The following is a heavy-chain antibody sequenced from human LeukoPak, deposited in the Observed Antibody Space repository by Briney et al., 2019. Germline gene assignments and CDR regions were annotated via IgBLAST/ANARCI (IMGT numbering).Heavy chain of an antibody. CDR3: TTRPVVAATNFDY. J-gene: IGHJ4*02. CDR2: ISSSSSTI. V-gene: IGHV3-48*02. CDR1: GFSLSGYW. Sequence: GGSLRLSCVASGFSLSGYWMYWVRQAPGKGLEWVSYISSSSSTIYYADSVKGRFTISRDNAKNSLYLQMNSLRDEDTAVYYCTTRPVVAATNFDYWGQGTLVTVSS. D-gene: IGHD2-15*01.